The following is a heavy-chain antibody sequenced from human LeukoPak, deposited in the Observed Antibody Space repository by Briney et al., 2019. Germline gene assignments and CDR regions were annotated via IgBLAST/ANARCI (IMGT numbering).Heavy chain of an antibody. D-gene: IGHD1-1*01. Sequence: PSETLSLTCAVYGGSFSGYYWSWIRQPPGKGLEWIGEINHSGSTNYNPSLKSRVTISVDTSKNQFSLKLSSVTAADTAVYFCARHPGPDLYYYYLDVWGEGTSVTISS. V-gene: IGHV4-34*01. CDR1: GGSFSGYY. J-gene: IGHJ6*03. CDR2: INHSGST. CDR3: ARHPGPDLYYYYLDV.